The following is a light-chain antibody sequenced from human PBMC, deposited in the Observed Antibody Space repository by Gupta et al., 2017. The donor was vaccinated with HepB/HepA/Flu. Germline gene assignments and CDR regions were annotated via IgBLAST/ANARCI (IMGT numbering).Light chain of an antibody. V-gene: IGLV2-23*02. J-gene: IGLJ2*01. Sequence: QSALPQPASVSGSPGQSIPISCPGTSSDVGSYNLVSWYQQHPGKAPKLMIYEVSKRPSGVSNRFSGSKSGNTASLTISGLQAEDEADYYCCSYAGSPRVVFGGGTKLTVL. CDR3: CSYAGSPRVV. CDR2: EVS. CDR1: SSDVGSYNL.